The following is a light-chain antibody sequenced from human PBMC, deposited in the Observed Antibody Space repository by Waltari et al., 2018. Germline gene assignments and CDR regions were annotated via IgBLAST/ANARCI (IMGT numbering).Light chain of an antibody. Sequence: LCCRAAESVSRALAWYQHKPGQVPRLLIYGGTSATGIPDRFSGSGYGTDFSLTISRLEPEDFAVYYCQHYVRLPATFGQGTKVEIK. CDR2: GGT. V-gene: IGKV3-20*01. J-gene: IGKJ1*01. CDR1: ESVSRA. CDR3: QHYVRLPAT.